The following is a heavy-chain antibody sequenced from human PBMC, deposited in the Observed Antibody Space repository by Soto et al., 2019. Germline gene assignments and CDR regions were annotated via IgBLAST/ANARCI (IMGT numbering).Heavy chain of an antibody. D-gene: IGHD3-9*01. CDR1: GFTFSNAW. Sequence: GGSLRLSCAASGFTFSNAWMNWVRQAPGKGLEWVGRIKSKTDGGTADYAAPVKGRFTISRDDSKNTLYLQMNSLKTEDTAVYYCTTTADYDILTGPVDYWGQGTLVTVSS. CDR3: TTTADYDILTGPVDY. CDR2: IKSKTDGGTA. J-gene: IGHJ4*02. V-gene: IGHV3-15*07.